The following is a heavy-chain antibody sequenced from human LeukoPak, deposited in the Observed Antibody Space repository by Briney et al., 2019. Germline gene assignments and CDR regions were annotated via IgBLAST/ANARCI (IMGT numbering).Heavy chain of an antibody. V-gene: IGHV4-59*01. D-gene: IGHD3-16*02. CDR2: IYYSGST. J-gene: IGHJ4*02. Sequence: PSETLSLTCTVSGGSISSYYWSWIRQPPGKGLEWIGYIYYSGSTNYNPSLKSRVTISVDTSKNQFSLKLSSVTAADTAVYYCARAGMITFGGVIAPFDYWGQGTLVTVSS. CDR1: GGSISSYY. CDR3: ARAGMITFGGVIAPFDY.